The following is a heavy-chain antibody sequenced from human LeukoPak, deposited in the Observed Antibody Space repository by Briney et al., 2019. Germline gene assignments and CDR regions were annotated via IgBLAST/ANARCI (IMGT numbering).Heavy chain of an antibody. D-gene: IGHD3-10*01. CDR2: IWYDGSNK. CDR3: ARSRVTRYYYYGMDV. CDR1: GFTFSSYG. Sequence: GRSLRLSCAASGFTFSSYGMHWVRQAPGKGLEWVAVIWYDGSNKYYADSVKGRFTISRDNSKNTLYLQMNSLRAEDTAVYYCARSRVTRYYYYGMDVWGQGTTVTVSS. V-gene: IGHV3-33*01. J-gene: IGHJ6*02.